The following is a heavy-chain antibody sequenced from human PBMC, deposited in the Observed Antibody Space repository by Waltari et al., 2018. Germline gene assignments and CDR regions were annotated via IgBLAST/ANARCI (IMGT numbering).Heavy chain of an antibody. CDR3: AKSWDSSGYNDAFDI. Sequence: EVQLVESGGGLVQPGRSLRLSCAASGFTFDDYAMHWVRQAPGKGLEWVSGISWNSGSIGYADSVKGRFTISRDNAKNSLYLQMNSLRAEDMALYYCAKSWDSSGYNDAFDIWCQGTMVTVSS. J-gene: IGHJ3*02. CDR1: GFTFDDYA. V-gene: IGHV3-9*03. CDR2: ISWNSGSI. D-gene: IGHD3-22*01.